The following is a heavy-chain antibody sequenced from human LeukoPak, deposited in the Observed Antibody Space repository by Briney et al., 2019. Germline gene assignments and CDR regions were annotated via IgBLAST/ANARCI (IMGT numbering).Heavy chain of an antibody. J-gene: IGHJ6*03. CDR1: GFTVSSNY. CDR2: IYSGGTT. D-gene: IGHD2-2*01. Sequence: PGGSLRLSCAASGFTVSSNYINWVRQAPGKGLEWVSLIYSGGTTYYADSVKGRFTISRDNSKNTLYLQMNSLRAEDTAVYYCAKHRQYCSSTSCYYDYYYYYMDVWGKGTTVTISS. V-gene: IGHV3-53*01. CDR3: AKHRQYCSSTSCYYDYYYYYMDV.